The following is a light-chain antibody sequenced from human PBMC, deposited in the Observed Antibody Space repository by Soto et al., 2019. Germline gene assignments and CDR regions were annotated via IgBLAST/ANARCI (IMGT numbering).Light chain of an antibody. CDR3: LQHYDYPWT. J-gene: IGKJ1*01. CDR1: QDISRY. CDR2: TAS. Sequence: DIQMTQSPSAMSASVGDRVTITCRASQDISRYLAWFQQKPGKVPERLVYTASTLQTGVPSRFSGSGSGTEFTLIISSLQTEDFATYYCLQHYDYPWTLGLGTKVDIK. V-gene: IGKV1-17*03.